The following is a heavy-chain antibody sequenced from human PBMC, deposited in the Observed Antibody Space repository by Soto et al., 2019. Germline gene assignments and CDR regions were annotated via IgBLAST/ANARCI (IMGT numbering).Heavy chain of an antibody. CDR1: GYTFSNYG. J-gene: IGHJ4*02. D-gene: IGHD4-17*01. CDR2: ISAYNGNT. V-gene: IGHV1-18*04. CDR3: SKDQLGSTTNEF. Sequence: QVQLVQSGAEVKKPGASVKVSCKASGYTFSNYGITWVRQAPGQGLEWMGWISAYNGNTNFGQKFQDRVTMTRDTSTRTAYMELRSLRSDDTAVYYCSKDQLGSTTNEFWGQGTLVTVSS.